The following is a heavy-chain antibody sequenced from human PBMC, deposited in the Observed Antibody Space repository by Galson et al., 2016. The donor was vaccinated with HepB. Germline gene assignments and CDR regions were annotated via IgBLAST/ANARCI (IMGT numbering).Heavy chain of an antibody. CDR2: IKKDGSEK. CDR1: GFTFNSYW. Sequence: SLRLSCAASGFTFNSYWMSWVRQAPGKGLEWVANIKKDGSEKYYVDSVKGRCTISRDNAKNSLYLQMNSLRAEDTAVYDCARDGGYCTSSKCRGDGFDIWSQGTMVTVSS. J-gene: IGHJ3*02. D-gene: IGHD2-2*03. CDR3: ARDGGYCTSSKCRGDGFDI. V-gene: IGHV3-7*01.